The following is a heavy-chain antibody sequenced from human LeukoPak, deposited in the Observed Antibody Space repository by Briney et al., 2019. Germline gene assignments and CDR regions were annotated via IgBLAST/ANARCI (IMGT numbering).Heavy chain of an antibody. CDR3: ARAGYCSGGSCYYFDY. V-gene: IGHV4-38-2*01. Sequence: SETLSLTCAVSGYSISSGYYWGWIRQPPGKGLEWIGSIYHSGSTYYNPSLKSRVNISVDTSKNQFSLKLSSVTAADTAVYYCARAGYCSGGSCYYFDYWGQGTLVTVSS. CDR1: GYSISSGYY. J-gene: IGHJ4*02. D-gene: IGHD2-15*01. CDR2: IYHSGST.